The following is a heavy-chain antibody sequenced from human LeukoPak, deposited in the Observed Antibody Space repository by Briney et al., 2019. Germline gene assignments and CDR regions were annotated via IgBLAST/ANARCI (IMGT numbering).Heavy chain of an antibody. Sequence: GGSLRLSCAASGFTFSCYAMEWVRQAPGKGLQWVAFISSDGSNKYYADSVKGRFTISRDNSKNTLYLQMNSLRPEDTAVYYCARDQAEQYLPIDYWGQGTLVTVSS. CDR3: ARDQAEQYLPIDY. V-gene: IGHV3-30-3*01. D-gene: IGHD4-11*01. CDR2: ISSDGSNK. J-gene: IGHJ4*02. CDR1: GFTFSCYA.